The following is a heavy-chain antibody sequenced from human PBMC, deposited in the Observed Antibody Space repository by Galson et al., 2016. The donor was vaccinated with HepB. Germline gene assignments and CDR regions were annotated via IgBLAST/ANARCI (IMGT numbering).Heavy chain of an antibody. V-gene: IGHV4-4*07. CDR2: IYDSENT. J-gene: IGHJ3*02. CDR1: GGSISSYF. Sequence: SETLSLTCTVSGGSISSYFWSWIRQPAGKGLEWIGRIYDSENTNYNPSLKRRVTMSVDTSKNQFSLKLNSVTAADTAVYFCARVPPSLDAFDIWGQGTLVTVSS. CDR3: ARVPPSLDAFDI.